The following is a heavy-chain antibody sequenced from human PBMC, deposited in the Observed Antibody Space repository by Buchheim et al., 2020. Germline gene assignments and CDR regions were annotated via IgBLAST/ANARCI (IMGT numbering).Heavy chain of an antibody. D-gene: IGHD3-22*01. Sequence: EVQLVQSGGVAVQPGGSLRLSCAASGFTFDEYAMNWVRQAPGKALEWVSLISWDGGTTYYADSVKGRFTISRDNSKNSLYLQMNSLRPDDTALYYCVRDMTGGPVARYDYVSSGLDYWGQGTL. CDR2: ISWDGGTT. V-gene: IGHV3-43D*03. CDR1: GFTFDEYA. CDR3: VRDMTGGPVARYDYVSSGLDY. J-gene: IGHJ4*02.